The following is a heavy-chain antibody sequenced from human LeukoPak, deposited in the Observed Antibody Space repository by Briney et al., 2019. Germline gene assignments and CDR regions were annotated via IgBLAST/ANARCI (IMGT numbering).Heavy chain of an antibody. D-gene: IGHD4-11*01. Sequence: SGGSLRLSCAASGFTFSRYWMTWVRQGPGKGLEWVASIKQDGNEKYYVDSVKGRFTISRDTAKNSLYLQMNSLRADDTAVYYCARGRVNSDYWGQGTLVTVSS. J-gene: IGHJ4*02. V-gene: IGHV3-7*01. CDR1: GFTFSRYW. CDR2: IKQDGNEK. CDR3: ARGRVNSDY.